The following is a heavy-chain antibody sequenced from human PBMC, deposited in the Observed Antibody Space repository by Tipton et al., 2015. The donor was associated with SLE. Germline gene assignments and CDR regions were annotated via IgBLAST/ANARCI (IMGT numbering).Heavy chain of an antibody. Sequence: SLRLSCAASGFTFSSYSMNWVRQAPGKGLEWVAVIWYDGSNKYYADSVKGRFTISRDNSKNTLYLQMNSLRAEDTAVYYCAKGGSYHEYFQHWGQGTLVTVSS. J-gene: IGHJ1*01. V-gene: IGHV3-33*06. CDR1: GFTFSSYS. CDR3: AKGGSYHEYFQH. CDR2: IWYDGSNK. D-gene: IGHD1-26*01.